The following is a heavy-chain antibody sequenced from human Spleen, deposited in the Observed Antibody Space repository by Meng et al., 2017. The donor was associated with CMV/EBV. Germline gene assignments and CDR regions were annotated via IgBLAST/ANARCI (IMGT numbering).Heavy chain of an antibody. Sequence: SETLSLTCAVYGGSFSGYYWSWIRQPPGKGLEWIGEINHSGSTNYNPSLKSRVTISVDTSKNQFSLKLSSVTAADTAVYYCASSIAVAGTPIDYWGQGNLVTVSS. CDR1: GGSFSGYY. D-gene: IGHD6-19*01. V-gene: IGHV4-34*01. J-gene: IGHJ4*02. CDR3: ASSIAVAGTPIDY. CDR2: INHSGST.